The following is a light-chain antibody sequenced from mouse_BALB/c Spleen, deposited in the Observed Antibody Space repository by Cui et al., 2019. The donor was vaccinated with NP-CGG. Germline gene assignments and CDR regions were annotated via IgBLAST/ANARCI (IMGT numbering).Light chain of an antibody. CDR3: ALWYSNHWV. CDR1: TGAVTTSNY. Sequence: QAVVTQESALTTSPGETVTLTCRSSTGAVTTSNYANWVQEKPDHLFSGSLIGDKAALTITGAQTEDEAIYFCALWYSNHWVFGGGTKLTVL. J-gene: IGLJ1*01. V-gene: IGLV1*01.